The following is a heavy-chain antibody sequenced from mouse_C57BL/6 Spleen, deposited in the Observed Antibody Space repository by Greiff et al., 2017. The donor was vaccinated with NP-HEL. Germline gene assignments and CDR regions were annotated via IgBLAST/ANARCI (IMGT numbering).Heavy chain of an antibody. CDR2: ISSGSSTI. D-gene: IGHD1-1*02. Sequence: EVKLVESGGGLVKPGGSLKLSCAASGFTFSDYGMHWVRQAPEKGLEWVAYISSGSSTIYYADTVKGRFTISRDNAKNTLFLQMTSLRSEDTAMYYCARTIPYYAMDYWGQGTSVTVSS. V-gene: IGHV5-17*01. CDR3: ARTIPYYAMDY. CDR1: GFTFSDYG. J-gene: IGHJ4*01.